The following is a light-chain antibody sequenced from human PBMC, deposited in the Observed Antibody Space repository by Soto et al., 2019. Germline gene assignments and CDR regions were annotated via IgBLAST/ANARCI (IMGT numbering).Light chain of an antibody. Sequence: QSVLTQPPSASGTPGQRVTISCSGSSSNIGANPINWYQQLPGTAPKLLIYNNDQRPSGVPDRFSASKSGTSASLAISGLPSEDEADYYCEAWDDSLYGAVLGGGTKVTVL. CDR3: EAWDDSLYGAV. V-gene: IGLV1-44*01. CDR2: NND. CDR1: SSNIGANP. J-gene: IGLJ2*01.